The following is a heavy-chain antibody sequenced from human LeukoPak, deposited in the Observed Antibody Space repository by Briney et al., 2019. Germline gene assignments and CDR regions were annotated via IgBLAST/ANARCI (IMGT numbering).Heavy chain of an antibody. CDR1: GGSFSGYY. V-gene: IGHV4-34*01. CDR2: INHSGST. D-gene: IGHD5-18*01. CDR3: ARGQDTAMASYYYYYYMDV. Sequence: SETLSLTCAVYGGSFSGYYWGWIRQPPGKGLEWIGEINHSGSTNYNPSLKSRVTISVDTSKNQFSLKLSSVTAADTAVYYCARGQDTAMASYYYYYYMDVWGKGTTVTVS. J-gene: IGHJ6*03.